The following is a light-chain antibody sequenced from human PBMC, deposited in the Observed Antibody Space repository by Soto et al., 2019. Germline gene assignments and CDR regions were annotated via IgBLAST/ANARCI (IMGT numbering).Light chain of an antibody. J-gene: IGLJ3*02. CDR3: AAWDDSLSSPV. V-gene: IGLV1-47*01. CDR1: SSNIGINY. CDR2: RNN. Sequence: QSVLTQPPSASGTPGQRVTISCSGSSSNIGINYVYWYQQLPGTAPKLLIYRNNQRPSGVPDRFSGSKSGTSASLAISGLRSEDEADYYCAAWDDSLSSPVFGGGTTLTVL.